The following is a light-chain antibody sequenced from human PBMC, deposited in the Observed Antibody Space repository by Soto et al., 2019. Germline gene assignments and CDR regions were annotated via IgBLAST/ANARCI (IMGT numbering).Light chain of an antibody. V-gene: IGKV3-15*01. CDR3: QQYNKWPLT. J-gene: IGKJ4*01. CDR2: HAS. CDR1: QSVYSN. Sequence: EIVMTQSPATLSVSPGERATLSCRASQSVYSNLAWYQQKPGQAPSLLIHHASTRATGIPARFSGSGSGTEFTLTISSLQSEDFAVYYCQQYNKWPLTFGGGTKLEIK.